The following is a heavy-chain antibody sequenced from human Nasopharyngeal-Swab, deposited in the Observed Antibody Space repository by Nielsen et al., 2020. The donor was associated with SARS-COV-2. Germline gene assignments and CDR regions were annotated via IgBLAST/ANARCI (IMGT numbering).Heavy chain of an antibody. V-gene: IGHV3-48*01. D-gene: IGHD6-19*01. CDR2: ISSSSSTI. Sequence: GESLKISCAASGFTFSSYSMNWVRQAPGKGLEWVSYISSSSSTIYYADSVKGRFTISRDNAKNSLYLQMNSLRAEDTAVYCCARDLTGIAVAGTGYWGQGTLVTVSS. CDR1: GFTFSSYS. CDR3: ARDLTGIAVAGTGY. J-gene: IGHJ4*02.